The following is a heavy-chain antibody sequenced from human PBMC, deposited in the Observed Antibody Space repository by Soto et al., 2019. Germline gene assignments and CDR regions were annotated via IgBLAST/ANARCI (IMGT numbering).Heavy chain of an antibody. V-gene: IGHV5-51*01. D-gene: IGHD1-26*01. CDR2: IFPADSDT. Sequence: GESLKISCKVSGYNFDTSWIGWVRQMPGKGLEWMGIIFPADSDTRYSPSFQGQVTLSVDKSISTAYLQWSSLKASDTAMYYCASSEGAVDYWGQGTLVTVS. CDR1: GYNFDTSW. CDR3: ASSEGAVDY. J-gene: IGHJ4*02.